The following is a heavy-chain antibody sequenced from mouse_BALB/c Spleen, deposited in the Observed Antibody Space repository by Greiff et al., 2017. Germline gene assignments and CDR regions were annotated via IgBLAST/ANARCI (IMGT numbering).Heavy chain of an antibody. CDR2: ISYSGST. CDR3: ASGNYAMDY. D-gene: IGHD1-1*02. J-gene: IGHJ4*01. Sequence: EVQLVESGPGLVKPSQSLSLTCTVTGYSITSDYAWNWIRQFPGNKLEWMGYISYSGSTSYNPSLKSRISITRDTSKNQFFLQLNSVTTEDTATYYCASGNYAMDYWGQGTSVTVSS. V-gene: IGHV3-2*02. CDR1: GYSITSDYA.